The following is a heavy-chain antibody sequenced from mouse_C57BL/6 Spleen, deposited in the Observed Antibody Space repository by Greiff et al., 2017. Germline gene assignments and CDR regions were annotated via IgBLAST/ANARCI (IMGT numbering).Heavy chain of an antibody. CDR2: IDPETGGT. J-gene: IGHJ4*01. D-gene: IGHD2-12*01. CDR3: TSYYSYYYAMDY. Sequence: VQLQQSGAELVRPGASVTLSCKASGYTFTDYEMHWVKQTPVHGLEWIGAIDPETGGTAYNQKFKGKAILTADKSSSTAYMELRSLTSEDSAVYYCTSYYSYYYAMDYWGQGTSVTVSS. CDR1: GYTFTDYE. V-gene: IGHV1-15*01.